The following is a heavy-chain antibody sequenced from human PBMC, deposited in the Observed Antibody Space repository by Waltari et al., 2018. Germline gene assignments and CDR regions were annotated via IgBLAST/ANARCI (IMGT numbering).Heavy chain of an antibody. V-gene: IGHV1-69*01. J-gene: IGHJ4*02. D-gene: IGHD5-18*01. Sequence: QVQLVQSGAEVKKPGSSVKVSCKASGGTFSSYAISWVRQAPGQGLEWMGGSIPIFGTANYAQKFPGRVTITADESTSTAYMELSSLRSEDTAVYYWARGSSADTAMAAFDYWGQGTLVTVSS. CDR2: SIPIFGTA. CDR3: ARGSSADTAMAAFDY. CDR1: GGTFSSYA.